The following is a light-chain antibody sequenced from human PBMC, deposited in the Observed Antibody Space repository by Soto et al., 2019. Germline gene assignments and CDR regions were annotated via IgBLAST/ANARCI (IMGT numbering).Light chain of an antibody. CDR3: QQGDSFPWT. J-gene: IGKJ1*01. V-gene: IGKV1-12*01. Sequence: DIQMTQSPSSVSASVGDRFTISCRASQDISIYLNWYQQKPGKAPKLLIETASSLQSGVPSRFSGSGSGTDFNLTITGLQPEDCASYYCQQGDSFPWTFGQGTKVDIK. CDR2: TAS. CDR1: QDISIY.